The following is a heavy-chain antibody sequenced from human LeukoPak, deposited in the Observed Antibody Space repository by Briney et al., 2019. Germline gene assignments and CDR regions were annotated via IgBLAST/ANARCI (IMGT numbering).Heavy chain of an antibody. D-gene: IGHD2-2*02. CDR1: GFTFSSYW. J-gene: IGHJ3*02. Sequence: GGSLRLSCAASGFTFSSYWMSWVRQAPGKGLEWVANIKQDGSEKYYVDSVKGRFTISRDNAKNSLYLQMNSLRAEDTAVYYCAGSGWVVVPAAIGAFDIWGQGTMVTVSS. CDR3: AGSGWVVVPAAIGAFDI. CDR2: IKQDGSEK. V-gene: IGHV3-7*01.